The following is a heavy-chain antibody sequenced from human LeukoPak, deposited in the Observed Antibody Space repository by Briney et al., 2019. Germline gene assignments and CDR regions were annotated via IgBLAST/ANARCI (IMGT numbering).Heavy chain of an antibody. Sequence: GGSLRLSCAASGFTFSSYAMSWVRQAPGKGLEWVSSISDSGSRTDYADSVKGRFTISRDNSKNTLYLQMNSLRAEDTAVYYCARDGYNNGDTFDIWGQGTMVTVSS. CDR1: GFTFSSYA. CDR2: ISDSGSRT. D-gene: IGHD5-24*01. V-gene: IGHV3-23*01. J-gene: IGHJ3*02. CDR3: ARDGYNNGDTFDI.